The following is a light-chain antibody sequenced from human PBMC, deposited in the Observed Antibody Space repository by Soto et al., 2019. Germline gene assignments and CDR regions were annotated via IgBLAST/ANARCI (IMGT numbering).Light chain of an antibody. CDR2: WAS. V-gene: IGKV4-1*01. J-gene: IGKJ3*01. Sequence: DIVMTQSPDSLTVSLGERATINCKSSQSVFYSTNNKNYLAWYQQKPGQPPKLLIYWASTRESGVPDRFSGSGSVTDFTLSISSLQAEDVAVYYCQQYYSSPPLFGHGNKVDIK. CDR1: QSVFYSTNNKNY. CDR3: QQYYSSPPL.